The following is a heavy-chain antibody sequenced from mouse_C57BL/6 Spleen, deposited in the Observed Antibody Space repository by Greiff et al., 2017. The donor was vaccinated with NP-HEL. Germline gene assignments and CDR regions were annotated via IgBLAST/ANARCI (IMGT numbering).Heavy chain of an antibody. CDR1: GYAFSSSW. Sequence: QVQLKQSGPELVKPGASVKISCKASGYAFSSSWMNWVKQRPGKGLEWIGRIYPGDGDTNYNGKFKGKATLTADKSSSTAYMQLSSLTSEASAVYFCASRAFMDYWGQGTSVTVSS. CDR2: IYPGDGDT. J-gene: IGHJ4*01. D-gene: IGHD3-3*01. CDR3: ASRAFMDY. V-gene: IGHV1-82*01.